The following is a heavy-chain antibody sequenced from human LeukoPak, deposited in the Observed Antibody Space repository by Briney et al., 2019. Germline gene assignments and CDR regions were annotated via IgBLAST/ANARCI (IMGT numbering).Heavy chain of an antibody. J-gene: IGHJ4*02. D-gene: IGHD1-26*01. Sequence: GGSLRLSCAASGFSFDDYGMSWARQAPGKGLEWVSGIKWNGGSTGYADSVKGRFTISRDNARNSLYLQMNSLRAEDTAVYYCARALVGDTDWGQGALVTVSS. CDR2: IKWNGGST. CDR1: GFSFDDYG. CDR3: ARALVGDTD. V-gene: IGHV3-20*04.